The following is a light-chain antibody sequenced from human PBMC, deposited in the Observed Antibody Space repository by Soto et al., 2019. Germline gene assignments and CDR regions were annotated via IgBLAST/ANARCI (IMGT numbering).Light chain of an antibody. CDR2: GAS. Sequence: EVVLTQSPATLSVSPGERATLSCRASQTVSRSLASYQQKPGQAPRLLIYGASTRATGIPGRFSGSGSGTDFTLTISSLQSEDFAVYYCQQYIDWPPYTFGQGTKVEIK. CDR1: QTVSRS. J-gene: IGKJ2*01. CDR3: QQYIDWPPYT. V-gene: IGKV3-15*01.